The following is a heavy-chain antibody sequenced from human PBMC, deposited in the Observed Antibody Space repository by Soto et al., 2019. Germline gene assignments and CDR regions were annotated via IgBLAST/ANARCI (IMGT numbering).Heavy chain of an antibody. D-gene: IGHD3-22*01. V-gene: IGHV4-38-2*02. CDR3: ARDLSSGYDSYYSDY. CDR2: IDYSGKT. CDR1: GYLISSGYY. Sequence: PSETLSLTCSVSGYLISSGYYWGWVRQTPGKGLEWLGSIDYSGKTYKNPSLKSRVSASVDLSQNQFSLNLRSVTAADTAVYFCARDLSSGYDSYYSDYWGQGTLVTVSS. J-gene: IGHJ4*02.